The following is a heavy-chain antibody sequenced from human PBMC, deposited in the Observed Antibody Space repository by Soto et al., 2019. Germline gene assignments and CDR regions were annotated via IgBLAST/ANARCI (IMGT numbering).Heavy chain of an antibody. J-gene: IGHJ4*02. D-gene: IGHD1-1*01. V-gene: IGHV1-18*01. CDR1: GYTFTGYG. Sequence: QVQLVQSGAEVKKPGASVKVSCKASGYTFTGYGISWVRQAPGQGPEWMGWISTYNDNTNYAQKLQGGVTVSTDTSTSTAYMELRSLRSYDSAVYYCARTCPCGTCYFIYWGQGTLVTVSS. CDR3: ARTCPCGTCYFIY. CDR2: ISTYNDNT.